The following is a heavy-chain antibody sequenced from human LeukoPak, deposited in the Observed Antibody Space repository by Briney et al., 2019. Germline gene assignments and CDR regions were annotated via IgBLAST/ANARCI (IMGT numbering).Heavy chain of an antibody. CDR3: ARGLVVVKYAFDI. J-gene: IGHJ3*02. CDR1: GFTFSSYA. CDR2: IRGSGGST. V-gene: IGHV3-23*01. D-gene: IGHD3-22*01. Sequence: GGSLTLSCAASGFTFSSYAMSWVRQAPGKGLEWVSVIRGSGGSTYYADSVKGRFTISRDNSKNTLYLQMKSLRAEDTAVYYCARGLVVVKYAFDIWGQGTMVTVSS.